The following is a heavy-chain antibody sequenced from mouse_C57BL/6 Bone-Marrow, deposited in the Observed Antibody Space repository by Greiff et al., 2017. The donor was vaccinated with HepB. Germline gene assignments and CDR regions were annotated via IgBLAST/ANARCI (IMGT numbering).Heavy chain of an antibody. V-gene: IGHV5-4*01. J-gene: IGHJ2*01. CDR2: ISDGGSYT. Sequence: EVKLMESGGGLVKPGGSLKHSCAASGFTFSSDAMSWVRQTPEKRLEWVATISDGGSYTYYPDNVKGRFTISRDNAKNNLYLQMSHLKSDDTAMYYCAREGDVNFDYWGQGTTLTVSS. CDR1: GFTFSSDA. D-gene: IGHD3-3*01. CDR3: AREGDVNFDY.